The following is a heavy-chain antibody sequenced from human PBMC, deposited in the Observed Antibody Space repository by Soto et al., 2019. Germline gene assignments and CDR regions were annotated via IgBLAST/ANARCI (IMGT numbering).Heavy chain of an antibody. CDR2: IDPSDSYT. D-gene: IGHD3-3*01. J-gene: IGHJ6*02. CDR1: GYSFTSYW. CDR3: ARRQYDFWSGYVYGMDV. V-gene: IGHV5-10-1*01. Sequence: PGESLKISCKGSGYSFTSYWISWVRQMPGKGLEWMGRIDPSDSYTNYSPSFQGHVTISADKSISIAYLQWSSLKASDTAMYYCARRQYDFWSGYVYGMDVWGQGTTVTVSS.